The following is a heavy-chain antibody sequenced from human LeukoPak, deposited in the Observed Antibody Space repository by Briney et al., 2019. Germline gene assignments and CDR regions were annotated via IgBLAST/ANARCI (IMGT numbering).Heavy chain of an antibody. V-gene: IGHV1-2*02. J-gene: IGHJ4*02. CDR2: IDPNSGDT. CDR3: ARAMNSWFLLDLDY. D-gene: IGHD3-22*01. CDR1: RYTFTAYY. Sequence: ASVKVSFKASRYTFTAYYIHWVRQAPGQGLEWMGWIDPNSGDTKYVEKFQGRVTMTRDTSFSTAYMALSSLRSDDTAMYYCARAMNSWFLLDLDYWGQGNLVTVSS.